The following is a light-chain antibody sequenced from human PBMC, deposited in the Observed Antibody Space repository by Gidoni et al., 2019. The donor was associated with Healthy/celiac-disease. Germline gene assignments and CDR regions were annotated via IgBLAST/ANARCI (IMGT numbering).Light chain of an antibody. CDR3: QQGYSTLTWT. J-gene: IGKJ1*01. V-gene: IGKV1-39*01. Sequence: DIQMTQSPSSLSASVGDRVTITCRASQSISSYLNWYQQKPGKAPKLLIYAASSLQSGVPSRFSGSGSGTDFTLTISSLQPEDFATYYCQQGYSTLTWTFGQXTKVEIK. CDR2: AAS. CDR1: QSISSY.